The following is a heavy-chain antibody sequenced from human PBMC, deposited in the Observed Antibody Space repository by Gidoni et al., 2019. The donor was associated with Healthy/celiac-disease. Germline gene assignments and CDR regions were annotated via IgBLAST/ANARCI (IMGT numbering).Heavy chain of an antibody. CDR3: ATLGTAAFYYYYYYGMDV. CDR1: GYTFTDYY. Sequence: EVQLVQSGAEVKKPGATVKISCKVSGYTFTDYYMPWVQQAPGKGLEWMGFVDPEDGETIYAEKFQGRVTITADTSTNTAYMELSSLRSEDTAVYYCATLGTAAFYYYYYYGMDVWGQGTTVTVSS. J-gene: IGHJ6*02. CDR2: VDPEDGET. D-gene: IGHD2-2*01. V-gene: IGHV1-69-2*01.